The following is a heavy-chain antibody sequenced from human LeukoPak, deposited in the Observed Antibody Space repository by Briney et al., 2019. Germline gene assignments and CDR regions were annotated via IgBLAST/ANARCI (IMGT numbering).Heavy chain of an antibody. CDR3: ARGGSNSGWHGRDFDY. D-gene: IGHD6-19*01. Sequence: GGSLRLSCAASGFTFSSYWMNWVRQAPGKGLEWVANIRQDGSEKYYVDSVKGRFTISRDNAKNSLYLQMNSLRAEDTAVYYCARGGSNSGWHGRDFDYWGQGTLVSVSS. J-gene: IGHJ4*02. V-gene: IGHV3-7*01. CDR1: GFTFSSYW. CDR2: IRQDGSEK.